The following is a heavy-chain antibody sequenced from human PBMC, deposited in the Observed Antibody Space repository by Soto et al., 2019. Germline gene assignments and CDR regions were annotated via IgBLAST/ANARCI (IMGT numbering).Heavy chain of an antibody. CDR2: IIPIFGTA. Sequence: QVQLVQSGAEVKKPGSSVKVSCKASGGTFSSYAISWVRQAPGQGLEWMGGIIPIFGTANYAQKFQGRVTSTADESTSTAYMELSSLRSEDTAVYYCARGLGYCSSTSCQEGAFDIWGQGTMVTVSS. V-gene: IGHV1-69*01. J-gene: IGHJ3*02. D-gene: IGHD2-2*01. CDR1: GGTFSSYA. CDR3: ARGLGYCSSTSCQEGAFDI.